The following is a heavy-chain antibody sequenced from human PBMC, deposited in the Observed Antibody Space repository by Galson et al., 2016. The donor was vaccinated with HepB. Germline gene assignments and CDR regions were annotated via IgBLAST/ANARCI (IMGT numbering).Heavy chain of an antibody. D-gene: IGHD3-9*01. CDR1: GGSIRSSTHS. V-gene: IGHV4-39*01. CDR2: SFHSGSA. Sequence: SETLSLTCTVSGGSIRSSTHSWAWVRQSPGRGLEWVGSSFHSGSAYYNPSLKSRVFISVDTSRSQFSLRLDSVTAADTAVYYCARKTWFWYIDIWGRGTLVTVSS. J-gene: IGHJ2*01. CDR3: ARKTWFWYIDI.